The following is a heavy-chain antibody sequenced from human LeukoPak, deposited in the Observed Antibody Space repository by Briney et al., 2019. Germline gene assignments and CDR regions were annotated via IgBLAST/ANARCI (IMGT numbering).Heavy chain of an antibody. J-gene: IGHJ4*02. V-gene: IGHV1-2*02. CDR1: GYTFTGYY. Sequence: ASVKVSCKASGYTFTGYYMHWVRQAPGQGLEWMGWINPNSGGTNYAQKFQGRVTMTRDTSISTAYMELSRLRSDDTAVYYCARTNNWNPPPTDYWGQGTLVTVFS. D-gene: IGHD1-20*01. CDR3: ARTNNWNPPPTDY. CDR2: INPNSGGT.